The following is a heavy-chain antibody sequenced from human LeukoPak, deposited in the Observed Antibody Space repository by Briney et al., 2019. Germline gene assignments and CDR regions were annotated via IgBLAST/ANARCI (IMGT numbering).Heavy chain of an antibody. CDR2: ISSSGNTI. CDR1: GFIFSSYE. D-gene: IGHD3-22*01. CDR3: AKTGAVLIVYYFDS. Sequence: GGSLRLSCAASGFIFSSYEMNWVRQAPGKGLEWVSYISSSGNTIYYADSVKGRFTISRDNAKNTLYLQMNSLRAEDTAVYYCAKTGAVLIVYYFDSWGQGTLVTVSS. V-gene: IGHV3-48*03. J-gene: IGHJ4*02.